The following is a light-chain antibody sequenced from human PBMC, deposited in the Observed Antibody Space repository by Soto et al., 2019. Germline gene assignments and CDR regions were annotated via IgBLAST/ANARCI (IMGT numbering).Light chain of an antibody. Sequence: EIILTQSPGTLSLSPGERATLSCRGSQSLSGGFLAWYQQKPGQAPRLLMYQTSSRASGVPDRFSGSGSGTDLTVTISGLEPEDAAVYYCQHYGGSPAYTFGQGTKREIK. CDR3: QHYGGSPAYT. CDR2: QTS. J-gene: IGKJ2*01. V-gene: IGKV3-20*01. CDR1: QSLSGGF.